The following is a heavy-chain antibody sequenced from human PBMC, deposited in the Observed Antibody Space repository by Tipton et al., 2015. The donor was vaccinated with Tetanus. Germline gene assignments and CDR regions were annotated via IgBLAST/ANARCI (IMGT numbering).Heavy chain of an antibody. Sequence: LRLSCTVSGDSITSSHYYWGWVRQTPGKGLEWIGSIYYTGNTYYNPSLKSRVTLSIDMSKNQFSLRLSSVTAADTAVYFCARRVVGATLDYWGQGSLVTVSS. D-gene: IGHD1-26*01. V-gene: IGHV4-39*07. J-gene: IGHJ4*02. CDR3: ARRVVGATLDY. CDR1: GDSITSSHYY. CDR2: IYYTGNT.